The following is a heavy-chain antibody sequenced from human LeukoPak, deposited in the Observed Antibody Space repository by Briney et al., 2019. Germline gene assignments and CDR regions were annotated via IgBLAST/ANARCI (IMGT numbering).Heavy chain of an antibody. D-gene: IGHD1-20*01. Sequence: SETLSLTCAVYGGSFSGYHWSWIRQPPGKGLEWIGEINHSGSTNYNPSLKSRVTISVDTSKNQFSLKLSSVTAADTAVYYCAGGNWNDGLRFDPWGQGTLVTVSS. V-gene: IGHV4-34*01. CDR2: INHSGST. CDR3: AGGNWNDGLRFDP. CDR1: GGSFSGYH. J-gene: IGHJ5*02.